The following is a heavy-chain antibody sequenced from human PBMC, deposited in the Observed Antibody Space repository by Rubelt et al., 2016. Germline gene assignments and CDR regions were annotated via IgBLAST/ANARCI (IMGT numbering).Heavy chain of an antibody. Sequence: QVQLVQSGAEVKKPRSSVKVSCKASGGTFSSYAISWVRQAPGQGLEWMGGIIPIFGTANYAQKFQGRVTITADESTSTAYMELSSLRSEDTAVYYCARGGAAAADDNDAFDIWGQGTMVTVSS. CDR3: ARGGAAAADDNDAFDI. D-gene: IGHD6-13*01. CDR1: GGTFSSYA. V-gene: IGHV1-69*01. CDR2: IIPIFGTA. J-gene: IGHJ3*02.